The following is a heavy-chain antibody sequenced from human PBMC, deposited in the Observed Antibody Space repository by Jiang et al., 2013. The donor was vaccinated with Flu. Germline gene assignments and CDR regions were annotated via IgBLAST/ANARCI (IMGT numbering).Heavy chain of an antibody. Sequence: VQLLESGGGLVQPGGSLRLSCEASGFTFSNFAMSWVRQAPGKGLEWVSVISSGSNTYYADALKGRFTISRDNSKSTLYLQMNSLRAEDTAMYYCVKYDSSGFLLREPDYWGQGTLITVSS. CDR3: VKYDSSGFLLREPDY. V-gene: IGHV3-23*01. CDR1: GFTFSNFA. CDR2: ISSGSNT. D-gene: IGHD3-22*01. J-gene: IGHJ4*02.